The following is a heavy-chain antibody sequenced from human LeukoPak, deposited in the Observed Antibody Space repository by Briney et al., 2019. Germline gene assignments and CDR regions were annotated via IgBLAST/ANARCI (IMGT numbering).Heavy chain of an antibody. Sequence: PSETLSLTCTVSGGSVSSGSYYWSWIRQPPGKGLEWIGYIYYSGSTNYNPSLKSRVTISVDTSKNQFSLKLSSVTAADTAVYYCARASQVRYYYDSSGYSLGFDYWGQGTLVTVSS. CDR2: IYYSGST. V-gene: IGHV4-61*01. CDR3: ARASQVRYYYDSSGYSLGFDY. J-gene: IGHJ4*02. D-gene: IGHD3-22*01. CDR1: GGSVSSGSYY.